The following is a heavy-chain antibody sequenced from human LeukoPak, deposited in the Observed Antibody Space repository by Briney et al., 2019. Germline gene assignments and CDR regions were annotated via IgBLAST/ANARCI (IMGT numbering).Heavy chain of an antibody. J-gene: IGHJ4*02. CDR1: GGSFSGYY. D-gene: IGHD6-13*01. CDR2: INHSGST. CDR3: ARVGLYSSSWYDY. V-gene: IGHV4-34*01. Sequence: SETLSLTCAVYGGSFSGYYWSWIRQPPGKGLEWIGEINHSGSTNYNPSLKSRVTISVDTSKNQFSLKLSSVTAADTAVYYCARVGLYSSSWYDYWGQGTLVAVSS.